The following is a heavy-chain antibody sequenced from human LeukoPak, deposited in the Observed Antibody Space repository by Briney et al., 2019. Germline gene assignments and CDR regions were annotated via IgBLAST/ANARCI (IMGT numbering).Heavy chain of an antibody. CDR2: INHSGST. D-gene: IGHD2-2*01. V-gene: IGHV4-34*01. CDR1: GGSFSGYY. J-gene: IGHJ6*02. Sequence: PSETLSLTCAVYGGSFSGYYWSWIRQPPGKGLEWIGEINHSGSTNYNPSLESRVTISVDTSKNQFSLKLSFVTAADTAVYYCASRVLGYCSSTSCYEGASYYYGMDVWGQGTTVTVSS. CDR3: ASRVLGYCSSTSCYEGASYYYGMDV.